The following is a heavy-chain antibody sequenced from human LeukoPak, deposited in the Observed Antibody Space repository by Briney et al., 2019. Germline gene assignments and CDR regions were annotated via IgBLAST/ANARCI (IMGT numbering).Heavy chain of an antibody. Sequence: ASVEVSCKASGYTFTSYGISWVRQAPGQGLEWMGWISAYNGNTNYAQKLQGRVTMTTDTSTSTAYMELRSLRSDDTAVYYCARGLGYYDSSGYLSRYWGQGTLVTVSS. CDR1: GYTFTSYG. J-gene: IGHJ4*02. CDR3: ARGLGYYDSSGYLSRY. V-gene: IGHV1-18*01. D-gene: IGHD3-22*01. CDR2: ISAYNGNT.